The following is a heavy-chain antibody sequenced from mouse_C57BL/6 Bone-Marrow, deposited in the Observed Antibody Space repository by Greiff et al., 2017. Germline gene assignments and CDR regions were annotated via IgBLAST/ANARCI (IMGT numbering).Heavy chain of an antibody. CDR1: GYTFTSYG. D-gene: IGHD1-1*01. Sequence: VQLQQSGAELARPGASVKLSCKASGYTFTSYGISWVKQRTGQGLEWIGEIYPRSGNTYYNEKFKGKATLTADKSSSTAYMELRSLRFEDSAVYFCSYYCGSSYGTWFAYWGQGTLVTVSA. CDR3: SYYCGSSYGTWFAY. CDR2: IYPRSGNT. V-gene: IGHV1-81*01. J-gene: IGHJ3*01.